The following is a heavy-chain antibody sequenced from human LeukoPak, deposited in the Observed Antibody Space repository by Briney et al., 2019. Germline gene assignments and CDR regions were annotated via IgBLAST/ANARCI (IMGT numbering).Heavy chain of an antibody. V-gene: IGHV3-23*01. Sequence: PGGSLRLSCAASGFTFSNYGMNWVRQAPGKGLEWLSGISPRGGGTYYADSVKGRFTISRDNSKNTLYLQMNSLRAEDTAVYYCARAYYDSSGLKTENWFDPWGQGTLVTVSS. J-gene: IGHJ5*02. CDR1: GFTFSNYG. CDR3: ARAYYDSSGLKTENWFDP. D-gene: IGHD3-22*01. CDR2: ISPRGGGT.